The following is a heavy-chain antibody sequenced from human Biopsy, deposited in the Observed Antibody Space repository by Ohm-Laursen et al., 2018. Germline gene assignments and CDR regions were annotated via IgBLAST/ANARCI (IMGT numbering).Heavy chain of an antibody. J-gene: IGHJ1*01. V-gene: IGHV4-59*11. Sequence: SDTLSLTCTVSGGSFTGHYWSWIRQPPGKGLEWIGHISYTGYTSYKSSPKSRVTISSDTSRKHFSLRLTSLAAADTAVYYCARGSNEYGGLYFPHWGQGTLVTVSS. D-gene: IGHD4-23*01. CDR1: GGSFTGHY. CDR3: ARGSNEYGGLYFPH. CDR2: ISYTGYT.